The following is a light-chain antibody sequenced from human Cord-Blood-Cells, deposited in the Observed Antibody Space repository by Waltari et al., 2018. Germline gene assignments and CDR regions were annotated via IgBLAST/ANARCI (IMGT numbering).Light chain of an antibody. Sequence: EIVLTQSPGTLSLSPGERATLSCRASQSVSSSYLAWYQQKPGQAPRLRIYGASSRATGSPDRFSGSGSGTDVTLTISRLEPEDFAVYYCQQYGSSPFTFGPGTKVDIK. CDR1: QSVSSSY. V-gene: IGKV3-20*01. CDR2: GAS. CDR3: QQYGSSPFT. J-gene: IGKJ3*01.